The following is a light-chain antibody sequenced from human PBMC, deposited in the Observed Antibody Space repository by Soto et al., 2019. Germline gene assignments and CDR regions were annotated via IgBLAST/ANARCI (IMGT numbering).Light chain of an antibody. V-gene: IGLV2-8*01. CDR2: EVN. CDR1: SRDVGLYKY. CDR3: SSYSGSNNLRV. J-gene: IGLJ3*02. Sequence: QSALTQPPSASGSPGQSVTLSCPGTSRDVGLYKYVSWYQQYPGKAPKLIIYEVNKRPSGVAYRFSGSKSGNTASLPVSGLLAEDEGDYYCSSYSGSNNLRVFGGGTKLTVL.